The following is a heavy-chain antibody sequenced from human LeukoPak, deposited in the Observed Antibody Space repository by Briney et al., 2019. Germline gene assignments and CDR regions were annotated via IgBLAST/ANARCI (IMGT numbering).Heavy chain of an antibody. D-gene: IGHD2-21*01. V-gene: IGHV3-23*01. CDR3: VKDPRDTYGTNWFVS. CDR1: GFSFGNYA. CDR2: ISGTGGAT. J-gene: IGHJ5*01. Sequence: PGGSLRLSCVPSGFSFGNYAMSWVRHAPGKGLQWVSQISGTGGATWYAGFARDRFTISRDNSKKTLYLQMSGLRVEDTAMYYCVKDPRDTYGTNWFVSWGQGTLLIVSS.